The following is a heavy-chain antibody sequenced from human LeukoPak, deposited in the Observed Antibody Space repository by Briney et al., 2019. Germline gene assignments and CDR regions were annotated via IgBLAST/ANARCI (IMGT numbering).Heavy chain of an antibody. CDR2: IWYDGSNK. CDR1: GFTFSSYG. J-gene: IGHJ4*02. CDR3: ARNSYSGSWPDY. Sequence: GGSLRLSCAASGFTFSSYGMHWVRQAPGKGLEWVAVIWYDGSNKYYADSVKGRFTISRDNSKNTLYLQMNSLRAEDTAVYYCARNSYSGSWPDYWGQGTLVTVSS. D-gene: IGHD6-13*01. V-gene: IGHV3-33*01.